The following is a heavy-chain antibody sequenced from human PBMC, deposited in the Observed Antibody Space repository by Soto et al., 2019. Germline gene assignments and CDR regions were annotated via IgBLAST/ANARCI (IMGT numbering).Heavy chain of an antibody. Sequence: SETLSLTCTVSGGSVSSGSYYWSWIRQPPGKGLEWIGYIYYSGSTSYNPSLKSRVTISVHTSNSQFSLELSSVTAADTAVYYCARGLITGSHYSGGWYYFDSWGQGTQVTVSS. CDR3: ARGLITGSHYSGGWYYFDS. CDR2: IYYSGST. CDR1: GGSVSSGSYY. D-gene: IGHD6-19*01. J-gene: IGHJ4*02. V-gene: IGHV4-61*01.